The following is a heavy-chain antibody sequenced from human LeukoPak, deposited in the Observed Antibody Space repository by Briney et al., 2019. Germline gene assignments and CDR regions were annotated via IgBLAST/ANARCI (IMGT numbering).Heavy chain of an antibody. CDR3: ARRIRSSTSWQIPYYYYYYMDV. CDR1: GFTFSSYW. CDR2: IKQDGSEK. V-gene: IGHV3-7*01. Sequence: PGGSLRLSCAASGFTFSSYWMSWVRQAPGKGLEWVANIKQDGSEKYYADSVKGRFTISRDNAKNSLYLQMNSLRAEDTAVYYCARRIRSSTSWQIPYYYYYYMDVWGKGTTVTVSS. D-gene: IGHD2-2*01. J-gene: IGHJ6*03.